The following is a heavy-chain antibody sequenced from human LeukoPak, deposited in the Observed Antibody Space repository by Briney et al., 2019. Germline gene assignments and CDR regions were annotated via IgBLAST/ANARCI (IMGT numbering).Heavy chain of an antibody. Sequence: GGSLRLSCIVSGFTFSNHALHWVRQAPGKGLEWVVVIAHDGSHKYYADSAKGRFNISRDNSRNALFLQMNSLRAEDAALYYCARDHHRTGFDAYFDYWGQGTPVTVSS. V-gene: IGHV3-30*04. CDR2: IAHDGSHK. CDR1: GFTFSNHA. D-gene: IGHD5-12*01. CDR3: ARDHHRTGFDAYFDY. J-gene: IGHJ4*02.